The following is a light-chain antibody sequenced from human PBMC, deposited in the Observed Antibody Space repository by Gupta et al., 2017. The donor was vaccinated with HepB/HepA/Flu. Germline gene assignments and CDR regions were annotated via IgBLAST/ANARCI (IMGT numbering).Light chain of an antibody. V-gene: IGLV1-44*01. J-gene: IGLJ1*01. CDR3: AAWDDSLNGYV. Sequence: QSVLTQPPSASGTPGQRVTISCSGSSSNIGSNTVNWYHQLPGTAPKLLIYSNNQRPSGVPDRFSGSKSGTSASLAISGPQSEDESDYYCAAWDDSLNGYVFGTGIKVTVL. CDR2: SNN. CDR1: SSNIGSNT.